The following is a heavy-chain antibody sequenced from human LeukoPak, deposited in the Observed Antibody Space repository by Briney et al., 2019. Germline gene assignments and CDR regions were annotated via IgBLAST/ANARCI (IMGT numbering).Heavy chain of an antibody. CDR2: INPSGVGT. CDR1: GYTFTTSY. D-gene: IGHD2-15*01. V-gene: IGHV1-46*01. Sequence: GASVKVSCKESGYTFTTSYMYTVRQALGQGRERMWKINPSGVGTNYAQKFQGRVTMTRDTSTSTVYMELRRLRSEYTAVYYCARGACSGGSCYSTWIQLWAPFDYWGQGTLVTVSS. CDR3: ARGACSGGSCYSTWIQLWAPFDY. J-gene: IGHJ4*02.